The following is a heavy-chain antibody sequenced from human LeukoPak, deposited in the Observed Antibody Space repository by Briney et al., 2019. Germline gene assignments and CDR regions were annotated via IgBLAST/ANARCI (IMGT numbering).Heavy chain of an antibody. D-gene: IGHD2-15*01. CDR1: GFTFSSYS. J-gene: IGHJ3*02. CDR2: ISSSSSYI. CDR3: ARAAALIRDAFDI. V-gene: IGHV3-21*01. Sequence: GGSLRLSCAASGFTFSSYSMNWVRQAPGKGLEWVSSISSSSSYIYYADSVKGRFTTSRDNAKNSLYLQMNSLRAEDTAVYYCARAAALIRDAFDIWGQGTMVTVSS.